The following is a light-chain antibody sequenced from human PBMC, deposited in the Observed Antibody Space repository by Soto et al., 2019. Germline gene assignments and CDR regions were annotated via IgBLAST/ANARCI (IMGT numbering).Light chain of an antibody. Sequence: DIQMTQSPSSVSASVGDRVTITCRASQGISTGLAWYQRKPGKAPKLLIYAASSLQSGVPSRFSGSGSGTDFTLTINSLQPEDFATYYCLQANSFPLTFGGGTKVDI. CDR3: LQANSFPLT. V-gene: IGKV1D-12*01. CDR2: AAS. CDR1: QGISTG. J-gene: IGKJ4*01.